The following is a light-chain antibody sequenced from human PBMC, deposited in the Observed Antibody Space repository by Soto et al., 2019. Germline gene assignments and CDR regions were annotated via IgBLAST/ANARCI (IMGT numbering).Light chain of an antibody. CDR1: SRDVGGYNS. J-gene: IGLJ2*01. Sequence: QSALTQPASVSGSPGQSLTISCAGPSRDVGGYNSVSWYQQHPGEAPKLMIYDVSYRPSGVSSRFSGSKSGNTASLTISNLQAGDEADYYCCSYASTSTRVFGGGTKLTVL. V-gene: IGLV2-14*03. CDR2: DVS. CDR3: CSYASTSTRV.